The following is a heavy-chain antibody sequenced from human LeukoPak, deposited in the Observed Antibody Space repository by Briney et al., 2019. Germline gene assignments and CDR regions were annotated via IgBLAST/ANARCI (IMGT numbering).Heavy chain of an antibody. CDR3: ARGSLRYFDWLLLPFDY. J-gene: IGHJ4*02. Sequence: SETLSLTCAVYGGSFSGYYWSWIRQPPGKGLEWIGEINHSGSTNYNPSLKSRVTISVDTSKNQFSLKLSSVTAADTAVYYCARGSLRYFDWLLLPFDYWGQGTLVTVSS. D-gene: IGHD3-9*01. CDR1: GGSFSGYY. CDR2: INHSGST. V-gene: IGHV4-34*01.